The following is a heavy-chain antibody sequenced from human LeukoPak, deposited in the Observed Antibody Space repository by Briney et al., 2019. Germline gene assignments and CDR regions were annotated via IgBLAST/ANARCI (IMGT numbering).Heavy chain of an antibody. J-gene: IGHJ4*02. CDR2: MNPNSGNT. Sequence: RASVKVSCKASGYTFTSYDINWVRQATGQGLEWMGWMNPNSGNTGYAQKFQGRVTMTRNTSISTAYMELSSLRSEDTAVYYCARAEGVYSSSWYDYWGQGTLVTVSS. CDR1: GYTFTSYD. D-gene: IGHD6-13*01. V-gene: IGHV1-8*01. CDR3: ARAEGVYSSSWYDY.